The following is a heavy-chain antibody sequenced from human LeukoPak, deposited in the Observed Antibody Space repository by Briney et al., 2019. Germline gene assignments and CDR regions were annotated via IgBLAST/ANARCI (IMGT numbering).Heavy chain of an antibody. CDR1: GFTFTNYA. J-gene: IGHJ4*02. CDR3: ARDRTLSTVGREFDY. Sequence: GGSLRLSCATSGFTFTNYAMAWVRQVPGKGLEWVSGVSSSGNSAVYRDSVRGRFTISRDNSKNTILLQMNNLRAEDTAVYYCARDRTLSTVGREFDYWGQGTLVTVSS. V-gene: IGHV3-23*01. D-gene: IGHD4-23*01. CDR2: VSSSGNSA.